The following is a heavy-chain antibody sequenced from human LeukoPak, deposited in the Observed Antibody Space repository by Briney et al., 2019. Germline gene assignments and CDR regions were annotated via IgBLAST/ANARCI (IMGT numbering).Heavy chain of an antibody. CDR2: MYHSGSP. V-gene: IGHV4-30-2*01. CDR3: ARARGYCSSTSCYGRDFDY. J-gene: IGHJ4*02. D-gene: IGHD2-2*01. CDR1: GDSISSGTYY. Sequence: SETLSLTCTVSGDSISSGTYYWSWIRQPPGKGLEWIGYMYHSGSPYYNPSLKSRVTTSVDRSKNQFSLKLSSVTAADTAVYYCARARGYCSSTSCYGRDFDYWGQGTLVTVSS.